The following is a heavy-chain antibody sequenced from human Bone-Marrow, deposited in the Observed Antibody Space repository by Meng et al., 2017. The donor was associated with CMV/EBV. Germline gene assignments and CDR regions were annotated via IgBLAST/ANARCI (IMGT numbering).Heavy chain of an antibody. Sequence: QGQLQGPGPGQVEPSETPSPTCTVSGGSTVSCSWSWIRQPAGKGLEWIGRIYTSGSTNYNPSLKSRVTMSVDTSKNQFSLKLSSVTAADTAVYYCARGPPLGIAVAGSWFDPWGQGTLVTVSS. CDR2: IYTSGST. D-gene: IGHD6-19*01. CDR3: ARGPPLGIAVAGSWFDP. V-gene: IGHV4-4*07. CDR1: GGSTVSCS. J-gene: IGHJ5*02.